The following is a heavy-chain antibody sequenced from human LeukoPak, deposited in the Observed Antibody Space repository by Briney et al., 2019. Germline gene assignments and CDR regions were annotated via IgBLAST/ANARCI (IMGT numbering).Heavy chain of an antibody. Sequence: SETLSLTCTVSGGSFSSGGYYWGWLRQHPGKGLEWVGYIYYSGSTYYNPFQKSRVAISVDTSKKQISLKLCSVTAADTGVYYCARDRWEYCSGGSCYGDYYYYYGMDVWGQGSTVTVSS. J-gene: IGHJ6*02. V-gene: IGHV4-31*03. CDR3: ARDRWEYCSGGSCYGDYYYYYGMDV. D-gene: IGHD2-15*01. CDR1: GGSFSSGGYY. CDR2: IYYSGST.